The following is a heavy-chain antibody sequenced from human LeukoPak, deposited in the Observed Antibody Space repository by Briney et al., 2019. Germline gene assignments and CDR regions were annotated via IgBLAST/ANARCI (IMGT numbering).Heavy chain of an antibody. CDR2: ISYDGSNK. J-gene: IGHJ4*02. D-gene: IGHD5-18*01. CDR3: AKDPVDTATGSFDY. Sequence: SGGSLRLSCAASGFTFSSYGMHWVRQAPGKGLEWVAVISYDGSNKYYADSVKGRFTISRDNSKNTLYLQMNSLRAEDTAVYYCAKDPVDTATGSFDYWGQGTLVTVSS. V-gene: IGHV3-30*18. CDR1: GFTFSSYG.